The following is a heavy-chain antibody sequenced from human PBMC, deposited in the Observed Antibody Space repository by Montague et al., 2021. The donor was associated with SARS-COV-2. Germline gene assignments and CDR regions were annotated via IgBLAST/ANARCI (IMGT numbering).Heavy chain of an antibody. CDR3: ARLWDFYGSGSYKNSWFDP. CDR2: ISYSGST. J-gene: IGHJ5*02. Sequence: SETLSLTCTVSAGSISTNSYYWAWIRQPPGKGLEWIGSISYSGSTYFNPSLESRLTMSADTSKNHFSLKLSSVTAADTAVYYRARLWDFYGSGSYKNSWFDPWGQGTRVTVSS. D-gene: IGHD3-10*01. V-gene: IGHV4-39*02. CDR1: AGSISTNSYY.